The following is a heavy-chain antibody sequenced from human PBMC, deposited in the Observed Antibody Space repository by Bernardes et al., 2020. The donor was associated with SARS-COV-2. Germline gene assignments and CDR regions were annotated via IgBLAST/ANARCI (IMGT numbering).Heavy chain of an antibody. Sequence: GGSLRLSCAASGFTVSSNYMSWVRQAPGKGLEWVSVIYSGGSTYYADSVKGRFTISRDNSKNTLYLQMNSLRAEDTAVYYCARELAYCGGDCYSSGMDVWGQGTTVTVSS. J-gene: IGHJ6*02. D-gene: IGHD2-21*02. CDR3: ARELAYCGGDCYSSGMDV. CDR1: GFTVSSNY. V-gene: IGHV3-53*01. CDR2: IYSGGST.